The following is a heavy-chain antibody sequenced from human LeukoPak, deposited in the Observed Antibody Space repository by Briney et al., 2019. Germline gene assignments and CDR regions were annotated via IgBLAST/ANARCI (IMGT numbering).Heavy chain of an antibody. V-gene: IGHV3-49*04. J-gene: IGHJ4*02. CDR3: SRNGLVDFDY. CDR1: GFAFDDFA. CDR2: IRRRAYGGAA. Sequence: GGSLRLSCTTSGFAFDDFAMSWVRQPAGKGLEWVGFIRRRAYGGAAEYAASVKGRFIISRDDSKGIAYLQMNSLKTEDTAVYYCSRNGLVDFDYWGQGSRVSVSP.